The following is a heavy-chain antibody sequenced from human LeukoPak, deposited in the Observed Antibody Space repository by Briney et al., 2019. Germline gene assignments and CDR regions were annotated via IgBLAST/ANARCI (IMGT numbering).Heavy chain of an antibody. CDR1: GGSFSGYY. D-gene: IGHD3-22*01. CDR3: ARHDSSGPYNAFDI. V-gene: IGHV4-34*01. CDR2: INHSGST. Sequence: SETLSLACAVYGGSFSGYYWSWIRQPPGKGLEWIGEINHSGSTNYNPSLKSRVTISVDTSKNQFSLKLTSVTAADTAVYYCARHDSSGPYNAFDIWGQGTMVTVSS. J-gene: IGHJ3*02.